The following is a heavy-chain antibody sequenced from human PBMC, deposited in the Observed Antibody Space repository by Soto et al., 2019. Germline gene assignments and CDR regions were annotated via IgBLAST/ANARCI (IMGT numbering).Heavy chain of an antibody. CDR2: IKSKTDVGTT. V-gene: IGHV3-15*01. D-gene: IGHD5-18*01. J-gene: IGHJ4*02. CDR1: GFTFSNAW. CDR3: TTATGGAWIPFDY. Sequence: GGSLRLSCAASGFTFSNAWMSWVRQAPGKGLEWVGHIKSKTDVGTTDYAAPVKGRFTISRDDSKNTLYLQMNSLKTEDTAVYYCTTATGGAWIPFDYWGQGTLVTVSS.